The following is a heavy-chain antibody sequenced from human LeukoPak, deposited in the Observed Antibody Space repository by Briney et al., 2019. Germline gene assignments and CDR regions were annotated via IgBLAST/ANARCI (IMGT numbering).Heavy chain of an antibody. CDR2: INARGDT. V-gene: IGHV4-34*01. Sequence: SETLSLTCAGYGCSFNDYYWNWIRQPPGKGLEWIGEINARGDTNYNPSLKSRVTVSVDTSKKQFSLRLTSMIAADTALYYCARGQVPAARGYNWFDPWGQGTLVTVSS. CDR1: GCSFNDYY. D-gene: IGHD2-2*01. J-gene: IGHJ5*02. CDR3: ARGQVPAARGYNWFDP.